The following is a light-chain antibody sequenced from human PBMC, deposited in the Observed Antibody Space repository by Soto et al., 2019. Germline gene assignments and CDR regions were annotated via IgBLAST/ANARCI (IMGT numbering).Light chain of an antibody. J-gene: IGKJ1*01. CDR2: KAS. V-gene: IGKV1-5*03. CDR1: QSISSW. Sequence: DIQMTQSPSTLSASVGDRVTITCRASQSISSWLAWYQQKPGKAPKLLIYKASSLESGVPSRFSGSGSGTEFTLTISRLQPDDFGTYYCQEYNSYWTFGQGTKVDIK. CDR3: QEYNSYWT.